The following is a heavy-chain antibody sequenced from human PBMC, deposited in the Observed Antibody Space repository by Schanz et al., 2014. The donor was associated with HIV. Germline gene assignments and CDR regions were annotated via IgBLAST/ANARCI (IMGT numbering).Heavy chain of an antibody. Sequence: VQVLESGGDLVQPGGSLRLSCAASGLTLSTYAMSWVRQAPGKGLEWVAVIWYDGSNKYYADSVKGRFTISRDNSKNTLFLQMNSLRAEDTAMYYCAKDQGDVTGTPFDYWGQGTLVTVSS. V-gene: IGHV3-30*02. J-gene: IGHJ4*02. CDR2: IWYDGSNK. D-gene: IGHD1-20*01. CDR1: GLTLSTYA. CDR3: AKDQGDVTGTPFDY.